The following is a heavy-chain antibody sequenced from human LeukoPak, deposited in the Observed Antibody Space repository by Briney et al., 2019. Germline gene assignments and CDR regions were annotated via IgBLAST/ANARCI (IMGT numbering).Heavy chain of an antibody. J-gene: IGHJ6*02. D-gene: IGHD1-26*01. CDR1: GFTFRSYW. CDR3: VSGSYEEGYYGMDV. CDR2: ISGSISSK. Sequence: PGGSLRLSCVVSGFTFRSYWMHWVRQAPGKGLEWVSSISGSISSKLYAESVKGRFTISRDNAKNSLYLQMNILSAEDTAVYYCVSGSYEEGYYGMDVWGQGTTVTVSS. V-gene: IGHV3-21*01.